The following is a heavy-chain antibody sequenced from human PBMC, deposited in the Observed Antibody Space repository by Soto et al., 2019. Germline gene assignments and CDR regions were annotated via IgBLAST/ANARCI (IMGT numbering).Heavy chain of an antibody. V-gene: IGHV3-7*03. CDR3: ARDLGIGAAGRGYSFYYGMDI. CDR2: IKQDESEK. Sequence: EVQLVESGGGLVQPGGSLRLSCAASGFSFSTYWMSWVRQAPGKGLEWVANIKQDESEKYYVDSVKGRFIISRDNAKKSLYLQINSLRVEDTAVYYCARDLGIGAAGRGYSFYYGMDILGRWTTVTVSS. J-gene: IGHJ6*02. CDR1: GFSFSTYW. D-gene: IGHD6-13*01.